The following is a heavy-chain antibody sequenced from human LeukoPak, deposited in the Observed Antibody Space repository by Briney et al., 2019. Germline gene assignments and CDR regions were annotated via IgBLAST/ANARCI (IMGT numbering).Heavy chain of an antibody. Sequence: PSETLSLTCTVSGGSISSGGYYWSWIRQPPGKGLEWIGYIYYSGSTNYNPSLKSRVTISVDTSKNQFSLKLSSVTAADTAVYYCARAGYCSGGSCYTGFDYWGQGTLVTVSS. CDR1: GGSISSGGYY. D-gene: IGHD2-15*01. CDR2: IYYSGST. J-gene: IGHJ4*02. CDR3: ARAGYCSGGSCYTGFDY. V-gene: IGHV4-61*08.